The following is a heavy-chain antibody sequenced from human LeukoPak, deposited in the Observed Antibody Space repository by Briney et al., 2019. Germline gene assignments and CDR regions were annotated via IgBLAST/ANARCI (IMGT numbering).Heavy chain of an antibody. Sequence: PSETLSLTCTVSGGSISSYYWSWIRQPPGQGLEWIGYIYYSGSTNYNPSLKSRVTISVDTSKNQFSLKLSSVTAADTAVYYCARAVGMTTVTRIDYWGQGTLVTVSS. CDR1: GGSISSYY. D-gene: IGHD4-11*01. CDR3: ARAVGMTTVTRIDY. J-gene: IGHJ4*02. CDR2: IYYSGST. V-gene: IGHV4-59*01.